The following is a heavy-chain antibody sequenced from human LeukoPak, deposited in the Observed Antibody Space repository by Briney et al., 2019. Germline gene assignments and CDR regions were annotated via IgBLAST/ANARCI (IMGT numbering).Heavy chain of an antibody. CDR2: ISSSSSTK. CDR1: GFTFSNYN. J-gene: IGHJ4*02. CDR3: ARVTVWDFDY. D-gene: IGHD3-16*01. Sequence: GGSLRLSCAASGFTFSNYNMNWVRQAPGKGLEWVSYISSSSSTKDYADSVKGRFTISRDNAKNSLYLQLNSLRDEDTAVYYCARVTVWDFDYWGQGTLVTVSP. V-gene: IGHV3-48*02.